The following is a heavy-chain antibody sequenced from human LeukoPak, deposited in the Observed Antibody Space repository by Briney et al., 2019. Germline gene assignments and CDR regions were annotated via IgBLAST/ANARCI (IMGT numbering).Heavy chain of an antibody. D-gene: IGHD2-21*01. CDR2: VSPGGYT. J-gene: IGHJ5*02. Sequence: SGTLSLTCAVSGVSFSDYYWSWIRQSPEKGLEWIGEVSPGGYTTYNPSLRSRVIISEDTSENQLSLNVTSVTAADTALYYCARIRCGRGQARCYNHWAQGSLVTVSS. V-gene: IGHV4-34*01. CDR1: GVSFSDYY. CDR3: ARIRCGRGQARCYNH.